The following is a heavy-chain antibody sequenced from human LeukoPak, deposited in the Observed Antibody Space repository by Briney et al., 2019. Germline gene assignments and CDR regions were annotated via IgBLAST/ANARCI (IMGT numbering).Heavy chain of an antibody. CDR2: ISSSSSYI. V-gene: IGHV3-21*01. Sequence: GGSLRLSCAASGFTVSSNYMSWVRQAPGKGLEWVSSISSSSSYIYYADSVKGRFTISRDNAKNSLYLQMNSLRAEDTAVYYCARDERGYSGSYYFDYWGQGTLVTVSS. CDR3: ARDERGYSGSYYFDY. D-gene: IGHD1-26*01. J-gene: IGHJ4*02. CDR1: GFTVSSNY.